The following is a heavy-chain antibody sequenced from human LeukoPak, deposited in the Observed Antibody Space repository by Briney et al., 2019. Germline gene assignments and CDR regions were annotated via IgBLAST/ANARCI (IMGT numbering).Heavy chain of an antibody. V-gene: IGHV1-2*02. CDR2: INTKSGRT. J-gene: IGHJ5*02. CDR3: ARADFIDAGPYLIGP. D-gene: IGHD3-3*01. Sequence: ASVKVSCKTSGYSFTDYYIHWVRQAPGQGLEWMGWINTKSGRTSSARKFQGRVTMTRDPSITTVYMDMAWLTSNDTAIYFCARADFIDAGPYLIGPWGQGTLVTVSS. CDR1: GYSFTDYY.